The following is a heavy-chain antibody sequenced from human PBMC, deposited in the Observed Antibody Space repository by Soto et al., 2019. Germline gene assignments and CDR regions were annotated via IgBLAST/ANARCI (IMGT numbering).Heavy chain of an antibody. V-gene: IGHV4-34*01. J-gene: IGHJ4*02. CDR2: INHSGST. Sequence: QVQLQQWGAGLLKPSETLSLTCAVYGGSFSGYYWSWIRQPPGKGLEWIGEINHSGSTNYNPSLKSRVTISVDTSKNQFPLKLSSVTAADTAVYYCARGLGYYDSSGYYPYYWGQGTLVTVSS. CDR3: ARGLGYYDSSGYYPYY. D-gene: IGHD3-22*01. CDR1: GGSFSGYY.